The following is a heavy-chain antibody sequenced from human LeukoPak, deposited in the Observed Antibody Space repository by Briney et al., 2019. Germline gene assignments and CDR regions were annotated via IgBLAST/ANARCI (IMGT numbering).Heavy chain of an antibody. CDR3: ARGGNRYYYDSSGDFDY. J-gene: IGHJ4*02. D-gene: IGHD3-22*01. CDR2: IYYSGST. V-gene: IGHV4-59*12. CDR1: GGSISSYY. Sequence: SETLSLTCTVSGGSISSYYWSWIRQPPGKGLEWIGYIYYSGSTNYNPSLKSRVTISVDTSKNQFSLKLSSVTAADTAVYYCARGGNRYYYDSSGDFDYWGQGTLVTVSS.